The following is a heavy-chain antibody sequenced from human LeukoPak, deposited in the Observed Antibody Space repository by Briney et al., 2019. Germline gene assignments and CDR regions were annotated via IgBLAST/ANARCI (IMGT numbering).Heavy chain of an antibody. J-gene: IGHJ4*02. CDR2: ISGSGGSS. V-gene: IGHV3-23*01. Sequence: GGSLRLSCVASGFTLSNYAMTWVRQAPAKGLEWVSAISGSGGSSYYADSVKGRFTISRDTSKNTLYLLMNRLRVEDTALYYCAKDQGYACSTANCYPDYWGQGNLVTVSS. CDR1: GFTLSNYA. D-gene: IGHD2-2*01. CDR3: AKDQGYACSTANCYPDY.